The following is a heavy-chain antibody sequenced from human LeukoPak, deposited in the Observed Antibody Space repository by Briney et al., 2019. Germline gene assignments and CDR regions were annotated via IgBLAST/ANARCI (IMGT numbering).Heavy chain of an antibody. V-gene: IGHV4-38-2*01. CDR1: GHSISSGYY. CDR3: ARLWDGDYAHAADDAFDI. CDR2: IYHSGST. D-gene: IGHD4-17*01. J-gene: IGHJ3*02. Sequence: SETLSLTCAVSGHSISSGYYWGWIRQPPGKGLEWIGSIYHSGSTYYNPSLKSRVTISVDTSKNQFSLKLSSVTAADTAVYYCARLWDGDYAHAADDAFDIWGQGTMVTVSS.